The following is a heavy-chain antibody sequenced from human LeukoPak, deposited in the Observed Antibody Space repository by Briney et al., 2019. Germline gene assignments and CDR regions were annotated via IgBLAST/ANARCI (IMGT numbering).Heavy chain of an antibody. D-gene: IGHD1-26*01. CDR1: GGTFSSYA. J-gene: IGHJ6*03. Sequence: SVKVSCKASGGTFSSYAISWVRQAPGQGLEWMGGIIPIFGTANYAQKFQGRVTITADKSTSTAYMELSSLRSEDTAVYYCASGAETHYYYYYMDVWGKGTTVTVSS. CDR3: ASGAETHYYYYYMDV. V-gene: IGHV1-69*06. CDR2: IIPIFGTA.